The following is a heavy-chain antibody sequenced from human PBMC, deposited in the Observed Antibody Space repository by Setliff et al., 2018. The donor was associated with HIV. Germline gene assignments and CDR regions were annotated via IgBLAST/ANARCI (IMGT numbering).Heavy chain of an antibody. CDR1: GYSISSGYY. J-gene: IGHJ4*02. CDR3: GRARSSWYNTSPYYFDL. V-gene: IGHV4-38-2*02. CDR2: IYHSGNT. D-gene: IGHD1-20*01. Sequence: PSETLSLTCTVSGYSISSGYYWDWIRQPPGRGLEWIGSIYHSGNTYYNPSLKSRVTISVDTSKNQFSLKLSSVTAADTAVYYCGRARSSWYNTSPYYFDLWGQGTLVTVSS.